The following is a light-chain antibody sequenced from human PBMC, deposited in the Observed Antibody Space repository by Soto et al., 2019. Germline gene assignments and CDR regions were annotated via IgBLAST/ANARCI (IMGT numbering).Light chain of an antibody. J-gene: IGKJ2*01. CDR1: QSVSSSY. CDR3: QQYGRSGYT. Sequence: EIVLTQSPGTLSLSPGERATLSCRASQSVSSSYLAWYQQKPGQAPRLLIYGASSRATGIPDRFRGSGSGTDLTHTISRLEPEDFAVYYCQQYGRSGYTFGQGTKLEIK. CDR2: GAS. V-gene: IGKV3-20*01.